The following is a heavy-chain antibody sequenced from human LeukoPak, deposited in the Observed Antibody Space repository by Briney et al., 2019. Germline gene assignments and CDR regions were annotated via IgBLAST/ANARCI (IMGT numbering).Heavy chain of an antibody. CDR3: ARLRRPYYYDSSGYYRAVFDY. CDR1: GGSFSGYY. CDR2: INHSGST. D-gene: IGHD3-22*01. V-gene: IGHV4-34*01. Sequence: SETLSLTCAVYGGSFSGYYWSWIRQPPGKGLEWSVEINHSGSTNYNPSLKSRVTISVDTSKKQFSLKLSSVAAADTAVYYCARLRRPYYYDSSGYYRAVFDYWGQGTLVTVSS. J-gene: IGHJ4*02.